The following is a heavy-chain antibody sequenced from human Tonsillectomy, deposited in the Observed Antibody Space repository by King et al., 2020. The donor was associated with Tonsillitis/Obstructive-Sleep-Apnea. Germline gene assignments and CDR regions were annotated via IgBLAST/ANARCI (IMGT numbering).Heavy chain of an antibody. V-gene: IGHV4-59*01. J-gene: IGHJ6*02. CDR3: ARVATYYDILTGYYPYYYGMDV. CDR1: GGSISSYY. D-gene: IGHD3-9*01. CDR2: IYYSGST. Sequence: QLPESGPGLVKPSETLSLTCTVSGGSISSYYWSWIRQPPGKGLEWIGYIYYSGSTNYNPSLKSRVTISVDTSKNQFSLKLSSVTAADTAVYYCARVATYYDILTGYYPYYYGMDVWGQGTTVTVSS.